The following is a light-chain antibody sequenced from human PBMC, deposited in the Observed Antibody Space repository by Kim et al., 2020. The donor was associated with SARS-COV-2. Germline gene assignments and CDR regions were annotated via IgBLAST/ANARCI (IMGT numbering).Light chain of an antibody. CDR2: EVS. V-gene: IGLV2-8*01. CDR1: SSDIGRYNY. CDR3: GSYAGSKTFL. J-gene: IGLJ3*02. Sequence: QSVPLSCTGTSSDIGRYNYVSWYQHHPGKAPKLMISEVSKRPSGVPDRFSGSKSGNTASLTVSGLQTEDEADYYCGSYAGSKTFLFGGGTQLTVL.